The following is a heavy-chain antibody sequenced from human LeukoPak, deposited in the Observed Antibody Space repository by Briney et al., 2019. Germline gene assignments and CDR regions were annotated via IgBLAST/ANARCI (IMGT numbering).Heavy chain of an antibody. CDR3: AKLTLGYCSGGRCFFDY. V-gene: IGHV3-23*01. CDR2: ISGSGGTT. CDR1: GFTFSNYA. Sequence: QPGGSLRLSCAASGFTFSNYAMSWVRQTPGKGLEWVSGISGSGGTTDYADSVKGRFTISRDNSKNTLYLQMNSLRAEDTAVYYCAKLTLGYCSGGRCFFDYWGQGTLVTVSS. J-gene: IGHJ4*02. D-gene: IGHD2-15*01.